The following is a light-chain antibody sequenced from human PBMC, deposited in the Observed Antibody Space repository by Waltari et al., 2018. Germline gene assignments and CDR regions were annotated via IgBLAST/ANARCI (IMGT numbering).Light chain of an antibody. CDR2: AAF. Sequence: DIQMTQSPSSLSASVGDRVTITCRPSQSISSYLNWYQQKPGKAPKLLIYAAFSLQSGVPSRFSGSGSGTDFTLTISSLQPEDFATYYCQQSYSSPYTFGQGTKLEIK. J-gene: IGKJ2*01. CDR1: QSISSY. V-gene: IGKV1-39*01. CDR3: QQSYSSPYT.